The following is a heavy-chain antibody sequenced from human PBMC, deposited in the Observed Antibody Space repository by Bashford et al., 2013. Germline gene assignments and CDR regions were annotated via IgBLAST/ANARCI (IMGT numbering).Heavy chain of an antibody. CDR1: GGSISSGGYY. V-gene: IGHV4-31*03. J-gene: IGHJ4*02. CDR2: IYYSGST. CDR3: TTQGDYGDYVDH. Sequence: SETLSLTCTVSGGSISSGGYYWSWIRQHPGKGLEWIGYIYYSGSTYYNPSLKSRVTISVDTSKNQFSLKLSSVTAEDTAVYYCTTQGDYGDYVDHWGQGTLVTVSS. D-gene: IGHD4-17*01.